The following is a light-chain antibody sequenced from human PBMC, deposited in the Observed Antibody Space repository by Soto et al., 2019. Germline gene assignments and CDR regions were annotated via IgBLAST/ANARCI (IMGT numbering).Light chain of an antibody. J-gene: IGLJ1*01. Sequence: QSALTQPASVSGSPGQSITISCTGTSSDVGGYNYVSWYQHHPGKAPKLMIYDVSNRPSGVSNRFSGSKSGNRASLIISGLQAEDEADYYCSSYTSSSTLSTYVFGSGTKLPS. CDR1: SSDVGGYNY. CDR2: DVS. V-gene: IGLV2-14*03. CDR3: SSYTSSSTLSTYV.